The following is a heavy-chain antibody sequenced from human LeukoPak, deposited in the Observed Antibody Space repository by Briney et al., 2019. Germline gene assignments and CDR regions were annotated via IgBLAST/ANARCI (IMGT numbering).Heavy chain of an antibody. D-gene: IGHD6-19*01. Sequence: SETLSLTXTVSGGSISSGDYYWGWIRQPPGKGLEWIGYIYYSGSTYYNPSLKSRVTISLHTSKNQFSLKLSSVTAADTAVYYCARTEVSSGSEDYWGQRTLVTVSS. CDR3: ARTEVSSGSEDY. V-gene: IGHV4-30-4*08. J-gene: IGHJ4*02. CDR2: IYYSGST. CDR1: GGSISSGDYY.